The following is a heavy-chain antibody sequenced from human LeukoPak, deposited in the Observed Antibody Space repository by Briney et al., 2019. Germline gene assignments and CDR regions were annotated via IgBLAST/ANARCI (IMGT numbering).Heavy chain of an antibody. CDR2: ISNDGSET. J-gene: IGHJ4*02. D-gene: IGHD4-17*01. CDR3: AKSWDTVTRGRTYFDY. V-gene: IGHV3-30*18. Sequence: GGSLRLSCAASGFTFDDYAMHWVRQAPGKGLEWVAIISNDGSETYYVDSVKGRFTISRDNSKNMLYLQMNSLRVEDTAVYYCAKSWDTVTRGRTYFDYWGQGTLVIASS. CDR1: GFTFDDYA.